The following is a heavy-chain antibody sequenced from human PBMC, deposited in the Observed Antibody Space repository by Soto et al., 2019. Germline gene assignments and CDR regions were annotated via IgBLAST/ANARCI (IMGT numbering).Heavy chain of an antibody. CDR1: GYTLTELS. J-gene: IGHJ2*01. D-gene: IGHD5-12*01. Sequence: GASVKVSCKVSGYTLTELSMHWVRQAPGKGLEWMGGFDPEDGETIYAQKFQGRVTMTEDTSTDTAYMELSSLRSEDTAVCYCATVFFYSFFDLRDILAFPTQRSSDL. V-gene: IGHV1-24*01. CDR3: ATVFFYSFFDLRDILAFPTQRSSDL. CDR2: FDPEDGET.